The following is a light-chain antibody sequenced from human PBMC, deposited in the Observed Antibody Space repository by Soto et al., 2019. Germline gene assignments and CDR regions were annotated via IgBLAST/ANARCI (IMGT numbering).Light chain of an antibody. V-gene: IGLV2-11*01. CDR1: SSDVGGYNY. J-gene: IGLJ3*02. CDR3: CSYAGSSLV. Sequence: QPVLTQPRSVSGSPGQSVTISCTGTSSDVGGYNYVSWYQQHPGKAPKLMIYDVSKRPSGVPDRFSGSKSGNTASLTISGLQAEDEADYYCCSYAGSSLVFGGGTKVTV. CDR2: DVS.